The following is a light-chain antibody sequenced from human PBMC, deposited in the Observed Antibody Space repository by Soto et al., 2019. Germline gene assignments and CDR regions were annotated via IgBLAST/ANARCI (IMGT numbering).Light chain of an antibody. CDR2: AAS. J-gene: IGKJ4*01. CDR3: DQANSFPPLT. V-gene: IGKV1-12*01. Sequence: DIQMTQSPSSVSASVGDRVTITCRASQGISSWLAWYQQKPGKAPKLLIYAASSLQSGVPSRFSGGGTGTDFSMTISSLQPDDFGTYDCDQANSFPPLTFGSGTKVEIE. CDR1: QGISSW.